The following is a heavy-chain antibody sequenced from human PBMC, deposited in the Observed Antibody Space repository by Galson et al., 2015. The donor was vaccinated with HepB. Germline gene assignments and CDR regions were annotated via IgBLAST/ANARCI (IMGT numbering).Heavy chain of an antibody. D-gene: IGHD3-10*01. J-gene: IGHJ3*02. CDR1: TFSSYS. CDR2: ISSSSSYI. CDR3: ARDQVYGSGSYYDAFDI. V-gene: IGHV3-21*01. Sequence: TFSSYSMNWVRQAPGKGLEWVSSISSSSSYIYYADSVKGRFTISRDNAKNSLYLQMNSLRAEDTAVYYCARDQVYGSGSYYDAFDIWGQGTMVTVSS.